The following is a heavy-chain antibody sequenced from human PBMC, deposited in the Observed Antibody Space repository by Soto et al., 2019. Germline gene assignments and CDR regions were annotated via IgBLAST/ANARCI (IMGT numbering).Heavy chain of an antibody. CDR1: GFTFDDYT. Sequence: GGSLRLSCAASGFTFDDYTMHWVRQAPGKGLEWVSLISWDGGSTYYADSVKGRFTISRDNNKNSLYLQMNSLRTEDTALYYCAKDRGRVAYYGMDVWGQGTTVTVSS. V-gene: IGHV3-43*01. D-gene: IGHD2-15*01. CDR2: ISWDGGST. CDR3: AKDRGRVAYYGMDV. J-gene: IGHJ6*02.